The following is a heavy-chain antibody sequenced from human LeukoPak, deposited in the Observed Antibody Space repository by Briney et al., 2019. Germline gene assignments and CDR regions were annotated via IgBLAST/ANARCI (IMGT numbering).Heavy chain of an antibody. CDR2: ISSSGSTT. Sequence: GGSLRLSCAASGFTFSDYYMSWIRQAPGKGLEWVSYISSSGSTTYYADSVKGRFTISRDNAKNSLYLQMSSLRAKDTAVYYCAREGIAVAGIYYYYGMDVWGQGTTVTVSS. CDR1: GFTFSDYY. J-gene: IGHJ6*02. V-gene: IGHV3-11*01. D-gene: IGHD6-19*01. CDR3: AREGIAVAGIYYYYGMDV.